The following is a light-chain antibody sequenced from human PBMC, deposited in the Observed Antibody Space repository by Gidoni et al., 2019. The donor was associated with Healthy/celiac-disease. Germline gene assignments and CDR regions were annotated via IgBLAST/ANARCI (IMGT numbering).Light chain of an antibody. V-gene: IGKV3-11*01. CDR1: QSVSSY. Sequence: EIGLTQSPATLSLSPGDRATLSCRASQSVSSYLAWYQQKPGQAPRLLIYDASNRATGIPARFSGSGSGTDFTLTISSLEPEDFAVYYCQQRSNWRITFGQGTRLEIK. CDR3: QQRSNWRIT. J-gene: IGKJ5*01. CDR2: DAS.